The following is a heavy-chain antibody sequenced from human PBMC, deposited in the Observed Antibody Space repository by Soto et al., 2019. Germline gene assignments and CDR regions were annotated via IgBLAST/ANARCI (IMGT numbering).Heavy chain of an antibody. CDR3: ARDIWYDY. CDR2: IYYSGST. D-gene: IGHD6-13*01. V-gene: IGHV4-59*01. Sequence: QVQLQESGPGLVKPSETLSLTCTVSGGSISSYYWSWIRQPPGKGLEWIGYIYYSGSTNYNPSLNSRVTLPVDTSKNQFSLKLSSVTAADTAVYYCARDIWYDYWGQGTLVTVSS. CDR1: GGSISSYY. J-gene: IGHJ4*02.